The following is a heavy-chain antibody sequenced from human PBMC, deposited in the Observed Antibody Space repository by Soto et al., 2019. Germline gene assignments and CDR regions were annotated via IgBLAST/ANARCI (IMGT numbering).Heavy chain of an antibody. CDR2: FDPEDGET. CDR1: GYTLTELS. V-gene: IGHV1-24*01. J-gene: IGHJ3*02. CDR3: ATAHIVGATPDAFDI. Sequence: ASVKVSCKVSGYTLTELSMHWVRQAPGKVLEWMGGFDPEDGETIYAQKFQGRVTMTEDTSTDTAYMELSSLRSEDTAVYYCATAHIVGATPDAFDIWGQGTMVTVSS. D-gene: IGHD1-26*01.